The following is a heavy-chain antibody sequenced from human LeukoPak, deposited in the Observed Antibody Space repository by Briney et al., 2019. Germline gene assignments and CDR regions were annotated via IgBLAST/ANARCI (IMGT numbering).Heavy chain of an antibody. V-gene: IGHV3-53*01. J-gene: IGHJ4*02. D-gene: IGHD3-9*01. CDR2: IYSGGST. Sequence: GGSLRLSCAASGFTVSSNYMSWVRQAPGKGLEWVSVIYSGGSTYYADSVKGRFTISRDNSKNTLYLQMNILRAEDTAVYYCARVRYDILTGQYLSTYYFDYWGQGTLVTVSS. CDR1: GFTVSSNY. CDR3: ARVRYDILTGQYLSTYYFDY.